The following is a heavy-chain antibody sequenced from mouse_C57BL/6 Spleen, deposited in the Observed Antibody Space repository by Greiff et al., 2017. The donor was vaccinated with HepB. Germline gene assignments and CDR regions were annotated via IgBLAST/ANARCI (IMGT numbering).Heavy chain of an antibody. CDR1: GYTFTDYE. CDR2: IDPETGGT. V-gene: IGHV1-15*01. CDR3: TRHWDGNYFDY. J-gene: IGHJ2*01. Sequence: QVQLKESGAELVRPGASVTLSCKASGYTFTDYEMHWVKQTPVHGLEWIGAIDPETGGTAYNQKFKGKAILTADKSSSTAYMELRSLTSEDSAVYYCTRHWDGNYFDYWGQGTTLTVSS. D-gene: IGHD4-1*01.